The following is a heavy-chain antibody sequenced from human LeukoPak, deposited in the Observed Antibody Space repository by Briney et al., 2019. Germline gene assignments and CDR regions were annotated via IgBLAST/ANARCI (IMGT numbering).Heavy chain of an antibody. J-gene: IGHJ4*02. CDR2: ISYDGSNK. CDR1: GFTFSSYA. V-gene: IGHV3-30-3*01. D-gene: IGHD4-17*01. Sequence: GGSLRLSCAASGFTFSSYAMHWVRQAPGKGLEWVAVISYDGSNKYYADSVKGRFTISRDNSKNTLYLQMNSLRAEDTAVYYCARFEEYGAEGFDYWGQGTLVTVSS. CDR3: ARFEEYGAEGFDY.